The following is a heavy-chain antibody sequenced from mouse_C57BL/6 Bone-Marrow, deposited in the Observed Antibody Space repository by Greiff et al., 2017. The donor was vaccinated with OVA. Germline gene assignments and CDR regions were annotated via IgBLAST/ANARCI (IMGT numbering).Heavy chain of an antibody. D-gene: IGHD2-1*01. CDR3: ITRGNYPY. V-gene: IGHV14-4*01. CDR1: GFNIKDDY. J-gene: IGHJ3*01. Sequence: EVQLQQSGAELVRPGASVKLSCTASGFNIKDDYMHWVKQRPEQGLEWIGWIDPENGDTEYASKFQGKATITADTSSNTAYLQLSSLTSEDTAVYYCITRGNYPYWGQGTLVTVSA. CDR2: IDPENGDT.